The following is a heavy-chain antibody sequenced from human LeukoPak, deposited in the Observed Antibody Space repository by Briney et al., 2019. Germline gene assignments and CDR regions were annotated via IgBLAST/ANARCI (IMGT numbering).Heavy chain of an antibody. CDR3: AKATLPVTGSYSYYYMDV. CDR1: GFTFDDYA. J-gene: IGHJ6*03. CDR2: ISWDGGGT. V-gene: IGHV3-43D*03. D-gene: IGHD6-19*01. Sequence: GGSLRLSCAASGFTFDDYAMHWVRQAPGKGLEWVSLISWDGGGTYYADSVEGRFTISRDNSRNSLYLQMNSLRPEDTALYYCAKATLPVTGSYSYYYMDVWGKGTTVTVSS.